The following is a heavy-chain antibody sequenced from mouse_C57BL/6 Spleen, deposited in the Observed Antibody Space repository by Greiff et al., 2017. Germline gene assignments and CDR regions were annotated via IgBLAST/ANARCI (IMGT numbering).Heavy chain of an antibody. Sequence: DVQLQESGGGLVKPGGSLKLSCAASGFTFSDYGMHWVRQAPEKGLEWVAYISSGSSTIYYADTVKGRFTISRDNAKNTLFLQMTSLRSEDTAMYYCARDSLYGREVGDYCDYWGQGTTLTVSS. CDR3: ARDSLYGREVGDYCDY. J-gene: IGHJ2*01. CDR1: GFTFSDYG. D-gene: IGHD1-1*01. CDR2: ISSGSSTI. V-gene: IGHV5-17*01.